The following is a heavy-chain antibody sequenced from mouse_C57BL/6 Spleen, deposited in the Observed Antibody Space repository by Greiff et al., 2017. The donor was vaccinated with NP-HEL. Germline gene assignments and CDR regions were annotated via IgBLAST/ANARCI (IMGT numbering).Heavy chain of an antibody. CDR2: ISSGSSTI. CDR1: GFTFSDYG. D-gene: IGHD1-1*01. V-gene: IGHV5-17*01. CDR3: ARATVVPYYFDY. Sequence: QVVESGGGLVKPGGSLKLSCAASGFTFSDYGMHWVRQAPEKGLEWVAYISSGSSTIYYADTVKGRFTISRDNAKNTLFLQMTSLRSEDTAMYYCARATVVPYYFDYWGQGTTLTVSS. J-gene: IGHJ2*01.